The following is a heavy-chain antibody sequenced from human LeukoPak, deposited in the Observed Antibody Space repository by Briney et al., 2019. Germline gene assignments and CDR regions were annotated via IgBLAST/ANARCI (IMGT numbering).Heavy chain of an antibody. V-gene: IGHV1-18*01. J-gene: IGHJ4*02. CDR3: ARDRRQWQKSEFDY. CDR1: GYSFTNYG. CDR2: ISPYNGNT. D-gene: IGHD6-19*01. Sequence: ASVKVSCKASGYSFTNYGITWVRQAPGQGLEWMGWISPYNGNTNYAQKFQGRVTITTDTSTSTAYMELRSLRSDDTAVYYCARDRRQWQKSEFDYWGQGTLVTVSS.